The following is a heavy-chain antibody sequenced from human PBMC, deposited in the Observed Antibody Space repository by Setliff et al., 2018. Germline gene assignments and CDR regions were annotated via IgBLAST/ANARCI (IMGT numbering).Heavy chain of an antibody. CDR1: GDSISSGSYH. CDR3: TVYNTGSSKDHY. D-gene: IGHD2-8*02. J-gene: IGHJ4*02. CDR2: IYYSGST. Sequence: SETLSLTCTVSGDSISSGSYHWSWIRQPPGKGLEWIGSIYYSGSTYYNPSLKSRVTISVDTSKNQFSLKLSSVTAADTALYYCTVYNTGSSKDHYWGQGTPVTVSS. V-gene: IGHV4-39*01.